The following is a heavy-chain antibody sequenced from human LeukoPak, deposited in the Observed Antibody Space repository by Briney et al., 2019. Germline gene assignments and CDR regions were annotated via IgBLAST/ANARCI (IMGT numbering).Heavy chain of an antibody. CDR3: ARDERGYYYSGAFFGAIDF. V-gene: IGHV3-33*01. Sequence: GGSLRLSCAASGFTFNSYAMHWVRQAPGKGLEWVAFIWYDGSNKYYADSVKGRFTGSRDNSKNTLYLEMNSLRAEDTAVYYCARDERGYYYSGAFFGAIDFWGQGTLVTVSS. CDR2: IWYDGSNK. CDR1: GFTFNSYA. D-gene: IGHD2-15*01. J-gene: IGHJ4*02.